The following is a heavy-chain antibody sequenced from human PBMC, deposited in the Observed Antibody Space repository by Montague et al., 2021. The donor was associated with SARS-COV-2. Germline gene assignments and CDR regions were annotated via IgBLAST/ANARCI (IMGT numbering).Heavy chain of an antibody. D-gene: IGHD3-10*01. CDR1: GFSLDTSGEA. J-gene: IGHJ4*02. Sequence: PALVKPTQTLTLTCTFSGFSLDTSGEAVGWIRQPPGKALEWLAVIYWYDEGRYSPSLKSRLTIRKGTSKNQVVLTMTNMDPVDTATYYCAHGTIRDVSGSYDYWGQGTLVTVSS. CDR3: AHGTIRDVSGSYDY. V-gene: IGHV2-5*01. CDR2: IYWYDEG.